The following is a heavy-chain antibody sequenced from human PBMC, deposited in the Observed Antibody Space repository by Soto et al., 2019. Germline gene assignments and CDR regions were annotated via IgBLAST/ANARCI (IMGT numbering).Heavy chain of an antibody. Sequence: QVQLVQSGAEVKKPGASVKVSCKASGYTFTSYAISWVRQAPGQGLEWMGWISAYNGNTNYAQKFQGRVTMTTDTSTSTAYIELRSLTSDDTAVYYSARDAPPADYWGQGTLVTVSS. CDR3: ARDAPPADY. V-gene: IGHV1-18*01. CDR1: GYTFTSYA. J-gene: IGHJ4*02. CDR2: ISAYNGNT.